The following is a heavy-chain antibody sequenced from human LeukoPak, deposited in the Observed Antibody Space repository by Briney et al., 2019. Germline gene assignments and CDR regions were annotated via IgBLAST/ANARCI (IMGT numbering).Heavy chain of an antibody. V-gene: IGHV3-53*01. D-gene: IGHD6-19*01. Sequence: GGSLRLSCAASGLTVRTTYMSWVRQTPGKGLEWLSVIYSEGSTYYADSVKGRFTMSKDNSKSTVYLQMNSLRVEDTAVSYCARDVYSRGWYGGFDLWGQGTLVTVSS. J-gene: IGHJ4*02. CDR3: ARDVYSRGWYGGFDL. CDR2: IYSEGST. CDR1: GLTVRTTY.